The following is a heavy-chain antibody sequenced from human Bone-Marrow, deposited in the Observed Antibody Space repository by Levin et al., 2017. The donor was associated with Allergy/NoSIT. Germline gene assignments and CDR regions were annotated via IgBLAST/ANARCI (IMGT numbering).Heavy chain of an antibody. V-gene: IGHV1-46*01. D-gene: IGHD2-2*01. CDR1: GYTFTSYY. Sequence: GESLKISCKASGYTFTSYYIHWVRQAPGQGLEWMGIINPSGGSTRYAQKFQGRVTMTRDTSTSTVYMELSSLRSEDTAVYYCARERTTSCYFCDAFDIWGQGTMVTVSS. CDR3: ARERTTSCYFCDAFDI. J-gene: IGHJ3*02. CDR2: INPSGGST.